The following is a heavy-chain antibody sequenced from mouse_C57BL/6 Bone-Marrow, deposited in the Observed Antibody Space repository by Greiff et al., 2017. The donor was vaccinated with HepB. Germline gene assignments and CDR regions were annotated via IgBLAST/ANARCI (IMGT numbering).Heavy chain of an antibody. D-gene: IGHD1-1*01. CDR3: ARIYWGDYFDY. CDR2: INPYNGGT. Sequence: VQLKESGPELVKPGDSVKISCKASGYSFTGYFMNWVMQSHGKSLEWIGRINPYNGGTFYNQKFKGKATLTVDKSSSTAHMELRSLTSEDSAVYYCARIYWGDYFDYWGQGTTLTVSS. CDR1: GYSFTGYF. V-gene: IGHV1-20*01. J-gene: IGHJ2*01.